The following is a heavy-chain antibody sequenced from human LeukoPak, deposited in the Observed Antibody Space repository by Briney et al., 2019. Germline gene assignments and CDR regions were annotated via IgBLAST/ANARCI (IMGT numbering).Heavy chain of an antibody. Sequence: SETLSLTCAVYGGSFSGYYWSWIRQPPGKGLEWIGEINHSGSTNYSPSLKSRVTISVDTSKNQFSLKLSSVTAADTAVYYCARAGLGYCSGGSCYWFDPWGQGTLVTVSS. CDR1: GGSFSGYY. CDR2: INHSGST. J-gene: IGHJ5*02. V-gene: IGHV4-34*01. CDR3: ARAGLGYCSGGSCYWFDP. D-gene: IGHD2-15*01.